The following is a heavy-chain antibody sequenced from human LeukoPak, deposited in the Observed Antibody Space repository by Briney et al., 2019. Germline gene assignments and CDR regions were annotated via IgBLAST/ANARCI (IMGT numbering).Heavy chain of an antibody. CDR1: GFTFSSYA. D-gene: IGHD3-10*01. Sequence: SGGSLRLSCAASGFTFSSYAMSWVRQAPGKGLEWVSAISGSGGSTYYADSVKGRFTISRDNAKNSLYLQMNSLRAEDTAVYYCARDRTLSWFGATPMAFDIWGQGTMVTVSS. V-gene: IGHV3-23*01. CDR2: ISGSGGST. CDR3: ARDRTLSWFGATPMAFDI. J-gene: IGHJ3*02.